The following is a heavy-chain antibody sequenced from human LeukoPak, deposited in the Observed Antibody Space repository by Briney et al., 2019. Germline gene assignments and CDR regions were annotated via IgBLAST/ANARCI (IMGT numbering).Heavy chain of an antibody. V-gene: IGHV3-48*04. D-gene: IGHD3-16*01. Sequence: GGSLRLSCAASGFTFSSYSMNWVRQAPGKGLEWVSYIGSSSSTIYYADSVKGRFTISRDNAKNSLYLQMNSLRAEDTAVYYCARGGFYYYYMDVWGKGTTVTVSS. CDR1: GFTFSSYS. J-gene: IGHJ6*03. CDR2: IGSSSSTI. CDR3: ARGGFYYYYMDV.